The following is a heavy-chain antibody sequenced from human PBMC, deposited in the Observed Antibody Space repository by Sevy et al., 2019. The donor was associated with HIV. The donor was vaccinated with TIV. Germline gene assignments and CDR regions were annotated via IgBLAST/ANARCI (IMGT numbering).Heavy chain of an antibody. CDR2: ISGSGGST. J-gene: IGHJ4*02. CDR1: GFTFSSYA. D-gene: IGHD3-10*01. Sequence: GGSLRLSCAASGFTFSSYAMSWVRQAPGKGLEWVSAISGSGGSTYYADSVKGWFTISRDNSKNTLYLQMNSLRAEDTAVYYCAKVPWFGELLGYYFDYWGQGTLVTVSS. CDR3: AKVPWFGELLGYYFDY. V-gene: IGHV3-23*01.